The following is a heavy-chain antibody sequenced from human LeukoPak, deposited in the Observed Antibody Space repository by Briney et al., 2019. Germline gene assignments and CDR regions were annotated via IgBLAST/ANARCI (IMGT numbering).Heavy chain of an antibody. J-gene: IGHJ4*02. CDR2: ISSSSAL. CDR1: GFSFSTYG. CDR3: ARDWAAHYFDY. V-gene: IGHV3-48*04. Sequence: GGSLRLSCAASGFSFSTYGFNWVRQAPGKGLEWVSYISSSSALYYADSVKGRFTISRDNAKNSLYLQMNSLRAEDTAVYYCARDWAAHYFDYWGQGILVTISS. D-gene: IGHD3-16*01.